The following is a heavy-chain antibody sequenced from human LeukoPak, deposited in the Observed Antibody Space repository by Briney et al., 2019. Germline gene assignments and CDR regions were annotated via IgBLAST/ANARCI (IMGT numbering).Heavy chain of an antibody. CDR2: VNLSGAT. V-gene: IGHV4-4*02. J-gene: IGHJ4*02. Sequence: SETLSLTCAVSGGPITTTNWWSWVRQPPGKGLEWIGEVNLSGATNYNPSLESRVSMSIDKSKNHLSLEVTSVTAADTAIYYCTRESGAFSPFGFWGQGTLLTVSS. D-gene: IGHD1-26*01. CDR1: GGPITTTNW. CDR3: TRESGAFSPFGF.